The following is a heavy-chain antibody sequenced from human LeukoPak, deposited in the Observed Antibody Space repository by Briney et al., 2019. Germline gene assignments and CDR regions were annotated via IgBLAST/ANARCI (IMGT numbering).Heavy chain of an antibody. D-gene: IGHD2-15*01. J-gene: IGHJ4*02. CDR2: LKSKPAGGTT. CDR3: TTDTSGPNSGPDDY. CDR1: GFTFSNAW. V-gene: IGHV3-15*01. Sequence: KPGGSLRLSCAASGFTFSNAWMSWVRQAPGKGLEWIGRLKSKPAGGTTDYAAPVKGRFTISRDDSKTTLYLQMNSLKTEDTAVYYCTTDTSGPNSGPDDYWGQGTLVTVSS.